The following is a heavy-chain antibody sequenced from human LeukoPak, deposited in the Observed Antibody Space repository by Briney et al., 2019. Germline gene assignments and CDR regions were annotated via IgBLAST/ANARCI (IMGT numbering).Heavy chain of an antibody. D-gene: IGHD1-20*01. CDR2: IYYSGST. CDR3: AREWGLTGRAVDYYMDV. CDR1: GGSISSSSYY. J-gene: IGHJ6*03. V-gene: IGHV4-39*07. Sequence: ASETLSLTCTVSGGSISSSSYYWGWIRQPPGKGLEWIGSIYYSGSTYYNPSLKSRVTISVDTSKNQFSLKLSSVTAADTAVYYCAREWGLTGRAVDYYMDVWGKGTTVTVSS.